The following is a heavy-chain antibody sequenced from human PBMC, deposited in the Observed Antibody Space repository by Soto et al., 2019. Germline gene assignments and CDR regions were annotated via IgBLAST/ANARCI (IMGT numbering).Heavy chain of an antibody. CDR2: INPDSGGT. CDR1: GYSFTNYD. Sequence: ASVKVSCKTSGYSFTNYDIHWVRQAPGQGLQWMGLINPDSGGTRYAQNYQDWVTMTRDTSINTAYMELKRLRFNDTAVYYCARDLTGTGYDAFDIWGQGTMVTVSS. D-gene: IGHD1-1*01. V-gene: IGHV1-2*04. CDR3: ARDLTGTGYDAFDI. J-gene: IGHJ3*02.